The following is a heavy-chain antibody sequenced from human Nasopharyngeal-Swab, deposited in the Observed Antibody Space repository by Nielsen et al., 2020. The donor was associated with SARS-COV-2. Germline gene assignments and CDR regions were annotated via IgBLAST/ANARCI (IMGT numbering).Heavy chain of an antibody. J-gene: IGHJ4*02. CDR1: GFTFSDYY. D-gene: IGHD3-16*01. CDR2: ISSSGSTI. CDR3: ARAHLVRLGELDY. V-gene: IGHV3-11*04. Sequence: GESLKISCAASGFTFSDYYMSWIRQAPGKGLEWVSYISSSGSTIYYADSVKGRFTISRDNAKNSLYLQMNSLRAEDTAVYYCARAHLVRLGELDYWGQGTLVTVSS.